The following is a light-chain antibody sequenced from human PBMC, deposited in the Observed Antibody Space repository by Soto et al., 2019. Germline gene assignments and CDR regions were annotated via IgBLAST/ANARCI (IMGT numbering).Light chain of an antibody. Sequence: EIVLTQSPDTLSLSPGDRATLSCRASQTVNSASLAWYQQKPGQTPRLLIYGASRRATGVPDRFSGSGSGTDFPLTISRLEPEDFAVFFCQQYGSSPLTFGQGTKVEVK. J-gene: IGKJ1*01. CDR3: QQYGSSPLT. CDR2: GAS. V-gene: IGKV3-20*01. CDR1: QTVNSAS.